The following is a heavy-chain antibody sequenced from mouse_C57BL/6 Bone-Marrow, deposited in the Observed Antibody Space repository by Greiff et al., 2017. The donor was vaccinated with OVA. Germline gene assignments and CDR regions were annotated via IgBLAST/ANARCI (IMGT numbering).Heavy chain of an antibody. D-gene: IGHD2-3*01. J-gene: IGHJ4*01. CDR1: GYTFTSYW. Sequence: QVQLQQPGAELVRPGSSVKLSCKASGYTFTSYWMDWVKQRPGQGLEWIGNIYPSDSETHYNQKFKDKATLTVDKSSSTAYMQLSCLTSEDSAVYYCAREGVYDGYSYYYAMDYWGQGTSVTVSS. V-gene: IGHV1-61*01. CDR2: IYPSDSET. CDR3: AREGVYDGYSYYYAMDY.